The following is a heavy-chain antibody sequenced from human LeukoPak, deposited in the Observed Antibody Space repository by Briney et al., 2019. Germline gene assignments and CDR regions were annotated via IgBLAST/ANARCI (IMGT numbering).Heavy chain of an antibody. CDR3: TTGLRITMIVVVITRFDY. J-gene: IGHJ4*02. CDR1: GFTFSNAW. V-gene: IGHV3-15*04. Sequence: GGSLRLPCTASGFTFSNAWMSGFRQAPGKGLEWVSRIESKTDGGTTDYAAPVKGRFTISRDDSKNTLYLQMNSLKTEDTAVYYCTTGLRITMIVVVITRFDYWGQGTLVTVSS. CDR2: IESKTDGGTT. D-gene: IGHD3-22*01.